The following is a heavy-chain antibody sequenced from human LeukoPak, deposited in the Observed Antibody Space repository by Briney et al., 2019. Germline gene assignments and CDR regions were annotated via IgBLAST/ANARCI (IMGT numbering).Heavy chain of an antibody. V-gene: IGHV1-8*02. Sequence: GASVKVSCKASGYTFTGYYMHWVRQATGQGLEWVGWMNPNSGNTGYAQKVQGRVTMTRNTSISTAYMELSSLRSEDTAVYYCARGRDIVVVPAAREYYYGMDVWGQGTTVTVSS. CDR2: MNPNSGNT. CDR3: ARGRDIVVVPAAREYYYGMDV. D-gene: IGHD2-2*01. J-gene: IGHJ6*02. CDR1: GYTFTGYY.